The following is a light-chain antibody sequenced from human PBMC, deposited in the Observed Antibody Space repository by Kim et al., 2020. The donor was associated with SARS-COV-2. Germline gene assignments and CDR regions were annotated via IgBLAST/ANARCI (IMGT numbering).Light chain of an antibody. CDR1: QDIANS. J-gene: IGKJ1*01. V-gene: IGKV1-27*01. CDR2: ATS. CDR3: QKYNSAPWT. Sequence: ASVGDRVTITCRASQDIANSLAWYQQKPGTVPKVLIYATSTVQSGVPSRFSGGGSGTEFTLTIGSLQTEDVATYYCQKYNSAPWTFGPGTKVDIK.